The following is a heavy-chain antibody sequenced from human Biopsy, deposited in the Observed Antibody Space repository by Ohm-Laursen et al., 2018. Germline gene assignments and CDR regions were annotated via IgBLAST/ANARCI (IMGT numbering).Heavy chain of an antibody. V-gene: IGHV4-39*01. CDR2: IFYRGST. J-gene: IGHJ5*02. CDR3: ARDYDTSGYYYGS. D-gene: IGHD3-22*01. Sequence: GTLSLTCTVSGGSISNNNYYWGWIRQPPGKGLEWIGSIFYRGSTHYKPSLKSRVNISVDTSKNQFSLKLNSGTAADTAVYYCARDYDTSGYYYGSWGQGTLVTVSS. CDR1: GGSISNNNYY.